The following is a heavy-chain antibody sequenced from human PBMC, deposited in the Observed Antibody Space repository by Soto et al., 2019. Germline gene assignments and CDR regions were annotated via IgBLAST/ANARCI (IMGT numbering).Heavy chain of an antibody. Sequence: PSETLSLTCTVSGGSISSYYWSWIRQPPGKGLEWIGYIYYSGSSNYNPSLKSRVTISVDTSKNQFSLKLNSVTAADTAVYYCARYYCTSTTCYYFDYWGQGTLVIGSS. CDR1: GGSISSYY. J-gene: IGHJ4*02. CDR3: ARYYCTSTTCYYFDY. V-gene: IGHV4-59*01. CDR2: IYYSGSS. D-gene: IGHD2-2*01.